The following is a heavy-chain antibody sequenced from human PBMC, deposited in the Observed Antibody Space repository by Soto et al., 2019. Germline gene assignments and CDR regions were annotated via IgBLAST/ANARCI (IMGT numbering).Heavy chain of an antibody. Sequence: PGGSLRLPCAASGFTFSSYGMHWVRQAPGKGLEWVAVIWYDGSNKYYADSVKGRFTISRDNSKNTLYLQMNSLRAEDTAVYYCARDFTMVRGVIPKIVNYYYYGMDVWGQGTTVTVSS. CDR2: IWYDGSNK. CDR1: GFTFSSYG. D-gene: IGHD3-10*01. V-gene: IGHV3-33*01. CDR3: ARDFTMVRGVIPKIVNYYYYGMDV. J-gene: IGHJ6*02.